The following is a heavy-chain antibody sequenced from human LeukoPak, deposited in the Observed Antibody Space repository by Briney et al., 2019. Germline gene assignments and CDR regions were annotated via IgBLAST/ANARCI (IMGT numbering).Heavy chain of an antibody. J-gene: IGHJ6*03. Sequence: SVKVSCKASGGTFSSYAISWVRQAPGQGLEWMGGIIPIFGTANYAQKFQGRVTITTDESTSTAYMELSSLRSEDTAVYYCARDMGRRSYYYYYMDVWGKGPTVTVSS. V-gene: IGHV1-69*05. CDR2: IIPIFGTA. CDR3: ARDMGRRSYYYYYMDV. CDR1: GGTFSSYA.